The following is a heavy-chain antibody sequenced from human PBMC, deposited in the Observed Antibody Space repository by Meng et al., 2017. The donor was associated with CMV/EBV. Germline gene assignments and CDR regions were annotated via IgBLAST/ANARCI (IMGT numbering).Heavy chain of an antibody. V-gene: IGHV2-70*20. D-gene: IGHD4-11*01. CDR1: GFSLSTSGMC. CDR2: IDWDDDK. CDR3: ARIHSNYGPYGMDV. J-gene: IGHJ6*02. Sequence: SSPTLVKPPQTLTLTCTFSGFSLSTSGMCVSWVRQPPGKALEWLALIDWDDDKYYSTSLKTRLTISKDTSKNQVVLTMTNMDPVDTATYYCARIHSNYGPYGMDVWGQGTTVTVSS.